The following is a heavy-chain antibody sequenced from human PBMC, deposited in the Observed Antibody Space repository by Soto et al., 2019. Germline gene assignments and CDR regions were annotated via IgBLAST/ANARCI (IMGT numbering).Heavy chain of an antibody. CDR2: TYYRSKWYN. Sequence: PSQTLSLTCAISGDSVSSNSAAWNWIRQSPSRGLEWLGRTYYRSKWYNDYAVSVKSRITINPDTSKNQFSLQLNSVTPEDTAVYYCARDYDILTGYYPPAFDICGQGTMVTVSS. D-gene: IGHD3-9*01. J-gene: IGHJ3*02. CDR1: GDSVSSNSAA. CDR3: ARDYDILTGYYPPAFDI. V-gene: IGHV6-1*01.